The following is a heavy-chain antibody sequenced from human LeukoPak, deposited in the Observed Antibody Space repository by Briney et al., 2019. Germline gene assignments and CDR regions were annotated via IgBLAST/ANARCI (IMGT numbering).Heavy chain of an antibody. J-gene: IGHJ3*02. V-gene: IGHV4-38-2*02. D-gene: IGHD4-17*01. CDR1: GYSISSGYY. CDR2: IYHSGST. Sequence: SETLSLTCTVSGYSISSGYYWGWIRQPPGKGLEWIGSIYHSGSTYYNPSLKSRVTISVDTSKNQFSLQLNSVTPEDTAVYYCARDRDGVDTFDIWGQGTMVTVSS. CDR3: ARDRDGVDTFDI.